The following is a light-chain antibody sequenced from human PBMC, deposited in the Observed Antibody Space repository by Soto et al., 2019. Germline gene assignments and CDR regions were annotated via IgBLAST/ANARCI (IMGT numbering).Light chain of an antibody. CDR2: DAS. CDR3: QQYESYSPWT. V-gene: IGKV1-5*01. CDR1: QRISSW. Sequence: DIQMTQSPSALSASVGDRATITCRASQRISSWLAWYQQKPGKAPKLLIYDASTLQSGVPSRYSGSGSGTEFTLTISNLQPDEFATFYCQQYESYSPWTFGQGTKVEIK. J-gene: IGKJ1*01.